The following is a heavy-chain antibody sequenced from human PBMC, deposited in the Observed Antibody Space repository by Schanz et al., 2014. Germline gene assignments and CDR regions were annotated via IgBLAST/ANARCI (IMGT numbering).Heavy chain of an antibody. V-gene: IGHV3-23*04. J-gene: IGHJ4*02. CDR3: AKDAENTAMITDYFDY. Sequence: EVQLVASGGGLVQPGGSLRLSCAASGFAVDNYYMSCVRQAPGRGLEWVSAISGSGGNTYYADAVRGRFTISRDNSKTTVYLQMNSLRAEDTAVYYCAKDAENTAMITDYFDYWGQGTLVTVSS. D-gene: IGHD5-18*01. CDR2: ISGSGGNT. CDR1: GFAVDNYY.